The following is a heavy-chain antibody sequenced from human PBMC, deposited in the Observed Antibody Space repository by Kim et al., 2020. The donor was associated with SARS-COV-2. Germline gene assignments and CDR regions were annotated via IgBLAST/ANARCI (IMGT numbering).Heavy chain of an antibody. V-gene: IGHV3-30*18. Sequence: GGSLRLSCAASGFTFSNYDMHWVRQAPGKGLEWVAVISYDGSKKYFADSVKGRFTISRDNSKNTLYLQMNSLRAEDTAVYYCAKHEQVTTALDYWGQGTL. D-gene: IGHD3-22*01. CDR3: AKHEQVTTALDY. CDR2: ISYDGSKK. CDR1: GFTFSNYD. J-gene: IGHJ4*02.